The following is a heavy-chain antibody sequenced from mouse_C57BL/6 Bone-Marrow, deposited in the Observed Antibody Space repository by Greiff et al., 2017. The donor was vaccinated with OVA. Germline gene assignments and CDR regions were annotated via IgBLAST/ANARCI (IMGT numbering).Heavy chain of an antibody. CDR2: ISYSGST. Sequence: DVQLVESGPGLAKPSQTLSLTCSVTGYSITSDYWNWIRKFPGNKLEYMGYISYSGSTYYNPSLKSRISITRDTSKNQYYLQLNSVTTEDTATYYCARSDYYGSWYFDVWGTGTTVTVSS. CDR1: GYSITSDY. D-gene: IGHD1-2*01. J-gene: IGHJ1*03. V-gene: IGHV3-8*01. CDR3: ARSDYYGSWYFDV.